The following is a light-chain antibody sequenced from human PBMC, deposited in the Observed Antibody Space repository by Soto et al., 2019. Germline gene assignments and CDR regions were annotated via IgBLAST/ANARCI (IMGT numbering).Light chain of an antibody. CDR3: QQYGSSPLT. CDR2: GAS. J-gene: IGKJ4*01. V-gene: IGKV3-20*01. Sequence: ESVFTQSPGTLSLSPGERATLSCRASQSVSSSCLAWYQQKPGQAPRLLIYGASSRATGIPDRFSGSGSGTDFTLTISRLEPEDFAVYYCQQYGSSPLTFGGGTKVDIK. CDR1: QSVSSSC.